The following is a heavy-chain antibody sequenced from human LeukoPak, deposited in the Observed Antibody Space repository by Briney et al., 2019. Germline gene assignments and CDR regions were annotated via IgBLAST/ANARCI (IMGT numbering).Heavy chain of an antibody. J-gene: IGHJ4*02. CDR2: ISWNSGSI. CDR3: AKDIGHSSRWRYFDY. V-gene: IGHV3-9*03. CDR1: GFTFDDYA. Sequence: GGSLRLSCAASGFTFDDYAMHWVRQAPGKGLEWVSGISWNSGSIGYADSVKGRFTISRDNAKNSLYLQMNSLRAEDMALYYCAKDIGHSSRWRYFDYWGQGTLVTVSS. D-gene: IGHD6-13*01.